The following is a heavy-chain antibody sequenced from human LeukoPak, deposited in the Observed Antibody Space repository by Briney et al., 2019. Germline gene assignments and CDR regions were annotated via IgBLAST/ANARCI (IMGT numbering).Heavy chain of an antibody. J-gene: IGHJ3*02. D-gene: IGHD3-22*01. V-gene: IGHV1-46*01. CDR3: ARDVERHTMIVVSEWVGGAFDI. Sequence: ASVKVSCKASGYTFTSYYMHWVRQAPGQGLEWMGIINPSGGSTSYAQKFQGRVTMTRDTSTSTVYMELSSLRSEDTAVYYCARDVERHTMIVVSEWVGGAFDIWGQGTMVTVSS. CDR2: INPSGGST. CDR1: GYTFTSYY.